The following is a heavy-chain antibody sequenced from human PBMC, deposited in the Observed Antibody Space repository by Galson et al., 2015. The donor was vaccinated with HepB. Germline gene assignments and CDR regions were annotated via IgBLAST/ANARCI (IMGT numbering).Heavy chain of an antibody. CDR3: ARTERGIVVIPAAIYPEAPTDFDY. V-gene: IGHV1-18*04. CDR1: GYTFTSYG. D-gene: IGHD2-2*01. J-gene: IGHJ4*02. CDR2: ISAYNGNT. Sequence: SVKVSCKASGYTFTSYGISWVRQAPGQGLEWMGWISAYNGNTNYAQKLQGRVTMTTDTSTSTAYMELRSLRSDDTAVYYCARTERGIVVIPAAIYPEAPTDFDYWGQGTLVTVSS.